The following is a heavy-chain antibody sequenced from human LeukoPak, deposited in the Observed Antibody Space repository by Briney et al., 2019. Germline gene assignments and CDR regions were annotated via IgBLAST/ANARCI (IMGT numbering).Heavy chain of an antibody. CDR1: GGSFSGYY. Sequence: PSETLSLTCAVYGGSFSGYYWSWIRQPPGKGLEWIGEINHSGSTNYNPSLKSRVTISVDTSKNQFSLKLSSVIAADTAVYYCTRLRPEPLLAVYYFDYWGQGTLVTVSS. D-gene: IGHD2-21*02. J-gene: IGHJ4*02. CDR3: TRLRPEPLLAVYYFDY. V-gene: IGHV4-34*01. CDR2: INHSGST.